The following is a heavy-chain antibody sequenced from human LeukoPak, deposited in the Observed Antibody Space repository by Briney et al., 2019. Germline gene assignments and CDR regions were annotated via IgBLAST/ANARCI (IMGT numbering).Heavy chain of an antibody. J-gene: IGHJ6*03. CDR1: GYTFTGYY. CDR2: INPNSGGT. V-gene: IGHV1-2*02. CDR3: ARDLEGMQWLVGDYYYYYYMDV. D-gene: IGHD6-19*01. Sequence: GASVKVSCKASGYTFTGYYMHWVRQAPGQGLEWMGWINPNSGGTNYAQKFQGRVTMTRDTSISTAYMELSRLRSDDTAVYYCARDLEGMQWLVGDYYYYYYMDVWGKGTTVSISS.